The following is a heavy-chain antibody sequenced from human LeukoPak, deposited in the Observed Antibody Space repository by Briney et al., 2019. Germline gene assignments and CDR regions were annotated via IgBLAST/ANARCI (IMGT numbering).Heavy chain of an antibody. D-gene: IGHD1-26*01. J-gene: IGHJ4*02. CDR2: IYYSGST. V-gene: IGHV4-61*01. CDR1: GGSVSSGSYY. CDR3: AGGGISGSYYGTIDY. Sequence: SETLSLTCTVSGGSVSSGSYYWSWIRQPPGKGLEWIGYIYYSGSTNYNPSLKSRVTISVDTSKNQFSLKLSSVTAADTAVYYCAGGGISGSYYGTIDYWGQGTLVTVAS.